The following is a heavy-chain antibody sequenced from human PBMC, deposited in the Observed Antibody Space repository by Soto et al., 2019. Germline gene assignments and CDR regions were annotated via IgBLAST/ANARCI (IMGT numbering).Heavy chain of an antibody. CDR3: ARGGSGYTWFNEF. CDR1: GGLFSSYP. V-gene: IGHV1-69*01. D-gene: IGHD3-22*01. CDR2: IIPVFQTA. Sequence: QEQLVQSGAEVKKPGSAVKVSCKAAGGLFSSYPISWVRQVPGQGLEWMGGIIPVFQTAYYTQRFQGRVTITADESTNKAYMERSSLRSEDTAIYYCARGGSGYTWFNEFWGQGTLVTVSS. J-gene: IGHJ4*02.